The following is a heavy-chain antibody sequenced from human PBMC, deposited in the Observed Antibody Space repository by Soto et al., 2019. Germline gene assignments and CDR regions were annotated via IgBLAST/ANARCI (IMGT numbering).Heavy chain of an antibody. CDR1: GYSFTNYG. CDR2: ISGFNGNT. CDR3: ARDRGVAPRVAGNTHYYYYMDV. J-gene: IGHJ6*03. V-gene: IGHV1-18*01. Sequence: QDQLVQSGAEVKKPGASVTVSCKASGYSFTNYGITWVRQAPGQGLEWMGWISGFNGNTHYAQKLQGRVTMTTDASTCTAYMELRRLTSDDTAVYYCARDRGVAPRVAGNTHYYYYMDVWGKGTTVTVSS. D-gene: IGHD6-13*01.